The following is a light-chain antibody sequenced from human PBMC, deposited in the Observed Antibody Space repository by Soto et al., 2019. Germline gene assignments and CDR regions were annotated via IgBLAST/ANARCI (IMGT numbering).Light chain of an antibody. Sequence: DIPLTQSPSFLSASVGDRVTITCRASQDIGSYLAWYQQKPGKAPKLLIYAAFILQSGVPSRFSGSGSGTEFTLTISSLQPEDFATYYCQQLNAYLALTFGGGTKVEIK. V-gene: IGKV1-9*01. CDR3: QQLNAYLALT. J-gene: IGKJ4*01. CDR2: AAF. CDR1: QDIGSY.